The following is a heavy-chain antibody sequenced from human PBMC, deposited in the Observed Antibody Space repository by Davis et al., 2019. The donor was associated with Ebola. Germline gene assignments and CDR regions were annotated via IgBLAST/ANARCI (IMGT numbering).Heavy chain of an antibody. Sequence: ASVKVSCKASGYTFTGYYMHWVRQAPGQGLEWMGRLIPNSGDTVYAQQFQGRVTVTRNTSITTAYLELSSLRSEDTAVYYCALHTGMLLWGQGTLVTVSS. CDR3: ALHTGMLL. CDR1: GYTFTGYY. J-gene: IGHJ4*02. D-gene: IGHD3-16*01. V-gene: IGHV1-8*02. CDR2: LIPNSGDT.